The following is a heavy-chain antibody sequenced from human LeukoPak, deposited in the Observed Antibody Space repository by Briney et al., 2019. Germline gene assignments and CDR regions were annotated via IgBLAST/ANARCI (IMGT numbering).Heavy chain of an antibody. V-gene: IGHV3-7*01. Sequence: GGSLRLSCAASGFTYSAYWMSWVRQAPGKGLEWVANIKEDGSEKYYVDSVKGRFTISRDNAKNSLYLQMNSLRAEDTAVYYCSRATASNWFDPWGQGTLVTVSS. CDR2: IKEDGSEK. J-gene: IGHJ5*02. CDR1: GFTYSAYW. D-gene: IGHD2-21*01. CDR3: SRATASNWFDP.